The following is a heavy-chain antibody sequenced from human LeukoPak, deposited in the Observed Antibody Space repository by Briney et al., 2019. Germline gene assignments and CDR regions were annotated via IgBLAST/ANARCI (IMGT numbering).Heavy chain of an antibody. V-gene: IGHV2-70*11. D-gene: IGHD3-22*01. CDR3: ARVGSTGYYFDY. Sequence: RESGPTLVNPTQTLTLTCTFSGFSLSTSGMCVSWIRQPQAKALEWLARIDWDDDKYYSTSLETRLTISKDTSKNQVVLTMTNMDPLDTATYYCARVGSTGYYFDYWGQGTLVTVSS. J-gene: IGHJ4*02. CDR1: GFSLSTSGMC. CDR2: IDWDDDK.